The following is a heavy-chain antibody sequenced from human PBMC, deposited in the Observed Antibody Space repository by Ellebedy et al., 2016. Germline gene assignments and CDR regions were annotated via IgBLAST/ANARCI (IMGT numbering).Heavy chain of an antibody. J-gene: IGHJ4*02. CDR2: IYSGGTT. D-gene: IGHD4-17*01. CDR1: GFSVSRQY. CDR3: ASRTRGDYPYFDF. Sequence: GGSLRLSCAASGFSVSRQYMSWVRQAPGKGLEWVSLIYSGGTTYYADSVKGRFTISRDNSKNTLYLQMNSLRAEDTALYYCASRTRGDYPYFDFWGQGTLVTVSS. V-gene: IGHV3-53*01.